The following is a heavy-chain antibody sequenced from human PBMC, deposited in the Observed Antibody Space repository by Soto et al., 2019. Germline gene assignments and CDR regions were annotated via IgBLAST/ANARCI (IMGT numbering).Heavy chain of an antibody. CDR2: ISFSGVNR. V-gene: IGHV3-23*01. D-gene: IGHD3-10*01. J-gene: IGHJ4*02. CDR3: AKVGSGSYSAHS. Sequence: EVQLLESGGGLVQPGGSLRLSCAASGFTFSSYAMNWVRQAPGKGLEWVSTISFSGVNRHYADSVKGRFTISRDNSKNTLYLQMDSQRAKDTAIYYCAKVGSGSYSAHSWGQGTLVTVSS. CDR1: GFTFSSYA.